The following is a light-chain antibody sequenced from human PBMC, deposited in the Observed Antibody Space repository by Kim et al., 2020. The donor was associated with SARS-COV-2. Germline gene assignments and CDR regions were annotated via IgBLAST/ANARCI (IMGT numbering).Light chain of an antibody. CDR2: DVS. CDR3: SSYTSSSTLV. V-gene: IGLV2-14*03. Sequence: QSITISCTGTSSYVGGYNYVSWYQQHPGKAPKLIIYDVSNRPSGVSNRFSGSKSGNTASLTISGLQAEDEADYYCSSYTSSSTLVFGGGTKLTVL. J-gene: IGLJ3*02. CDR1: SSYVGGYNY.